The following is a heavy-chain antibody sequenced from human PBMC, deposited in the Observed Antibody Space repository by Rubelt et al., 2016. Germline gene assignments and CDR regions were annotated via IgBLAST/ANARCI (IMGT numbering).Heavy chain of an antibody. CDR1: RYTFTSFH. V-gene: IGHV1-2*02. D-gene: IGHD6-25*01. CDR3: AVXCLAQDF. J-gene: IGHJ1*01. Sequence: QVQLVQSGAEVKKPGASVKVSCKTSRYTFTSFHMHWVRQAPGQGLEWMGWINPNSGGTNYAQKFQGRVTVSSGSASAPTLFPLVSCENAPSDTSSVAVXCLAQDF. CDR2: INPNSGGT.